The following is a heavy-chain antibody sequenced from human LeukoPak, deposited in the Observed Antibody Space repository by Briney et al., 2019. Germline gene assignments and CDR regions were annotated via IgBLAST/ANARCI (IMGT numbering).Heavy chain of an antibody. V-gene: IGHV4-39*01. Sequence: PSETLPLTCTVSGGSISSSSYYWGWIRQPPGKGLEWIGSIYYSGSTYYNPSLKSRVTISVDTSKNQFSLRLSSVTAADTAVYYCARTYSSSWTDAFDIWGQGTMVTVSS. CDR3: ARTYSSSWTDAFDI. D-gene: IGHD6-13*01. CDR1: GGSISSSSYY. J-gene: IGHJ3*02. CDR2: IYYSGST.